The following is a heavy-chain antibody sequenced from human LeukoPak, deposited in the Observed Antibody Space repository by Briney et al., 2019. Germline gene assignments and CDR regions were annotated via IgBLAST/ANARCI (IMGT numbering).Heavy chain of an antibody. V-gene: IGHV3-23*01. CDR1: GFTFSSYA. D-gene: IGHD6-13*01. J-gene: IGHJ4*02. CDR3: ARGGPGSSWYVYYFDY. Sequence: GGSLRLSCAGSGFTFSSYAMAWVRQTPEKGLEWVAIISSSDGGTYYIDSVKGRFTISRDNSKNMLNLQMNSLRAEDTAVYYCARGGPGSSWYVYYFDYWGQGTLVTVSS. CDR2: ISSSDGGT.